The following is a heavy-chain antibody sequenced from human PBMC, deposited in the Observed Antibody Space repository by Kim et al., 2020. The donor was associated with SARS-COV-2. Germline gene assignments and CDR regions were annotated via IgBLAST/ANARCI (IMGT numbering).Heavy chain of an antibody. V-gene: IGHV3-73*01. J-gene: IGHJ6*02. Sequence: AASVKGRFTISRDDSKNTAYLQMNSLKTEDTAVYYCTSQRATPRSYGMDVWGQGTTVTVSS. CDR3: TSQRATPRSYGMDV. D-gene: IGHD5-12*01.